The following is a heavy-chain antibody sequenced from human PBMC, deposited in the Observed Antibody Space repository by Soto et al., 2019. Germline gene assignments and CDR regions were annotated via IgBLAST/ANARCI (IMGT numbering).Heavy chain of an antibody. V-gene: IGHV1-69*12. CDR3: ARDRGRAAVASPECFQH. CDR2: IIPIFGTA. D-gene: IGHD6-19*01. J-gene: IGHJ1*01. CDR1: GGTFSSYA. Sequence: QVQLVQSGAEVKKPGSSVKVSCKASGGTFSSYAISWVRQAPGQGLEWMGGIIPIFGTANYAQKFQGRVTITAXXSXSXXSMELSSLRSEDTAVYYCARDRGRAAVASPECFQHWGQGALVTVSS.